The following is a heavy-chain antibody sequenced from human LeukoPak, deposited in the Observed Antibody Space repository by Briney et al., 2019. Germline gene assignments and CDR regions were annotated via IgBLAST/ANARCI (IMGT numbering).Heavy chain of an antibody. CDR3: ARGGWYGPFDY. V-gene: IGHV4-39*07. CDR1: LGSLWISSYY. D-gene: IGHD2-15*01. J-gene: IGHJ4*02. Sequence: PSETLSLTRTFSLGSLWISSYYCGWVRQPPGKGLEWIGSIYYSGSTFYNPPLKSPVPTSVDTSKNQCSLKLSSVIAADTAVYYCARGGWYGPFDYGGQGTLVTVSS. CDR2: IYYSGST.